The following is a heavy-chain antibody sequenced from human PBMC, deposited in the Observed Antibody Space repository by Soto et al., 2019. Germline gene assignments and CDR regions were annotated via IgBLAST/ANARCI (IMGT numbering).Heavy chain of an antibody. Sequence: GASVKVSCKASGYTFSSYDINWVRQATGQGLEWMGWMNPNSGNTGYAQKFQGRVTMTRNTSISTAYMELSSLGSEDTAVYYCARGLKGYCSSTSCYAFGGLDYYYYYMDVWGEGTTVTVSS. V-gene: IGHV1-8*01. D-gene: IGHD2-2*01. CDR3: ARGLKGYCSSTSCYAFGGLDYYYYYMDV. CDR1: GYTFSSYD. CDR2: MNPNSGNT. J-gene: IGHJ6*03.